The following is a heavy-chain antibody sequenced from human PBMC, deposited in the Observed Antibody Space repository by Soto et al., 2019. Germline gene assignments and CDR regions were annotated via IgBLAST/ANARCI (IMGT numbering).Heavy chain of an antibody. D-gene: IGHD5-18*01. V-gene: IGHV4-30-4*08. J-gene: IGHJ3*01. Sequence: PSETLSLTCSVSGDPFSSGDYYWSWIRQPPGKGLEWIGYIFYSGSTYYNPSLKSRVIISLDTSKKQFSLDLSSVTAADTAVYYSARDRLFTAKKWACELWGTGIMVT. CDR1: GDPFSSGDYY. CDR3: ARDRLFTAKKWACEL. CDR2: IFYSGST.